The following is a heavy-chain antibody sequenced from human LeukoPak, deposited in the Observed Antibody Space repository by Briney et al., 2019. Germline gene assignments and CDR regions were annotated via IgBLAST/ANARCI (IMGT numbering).Heavy chain of an antibody. V-gene: IGHV4-59*01. CDR3: ARVVAATLSN. CDR2: IYYSGST. CDR1: GGSISSYY. D-gene: IGHD2-15*01. Sequence: SETLSLTCTVSGGSISSYYWSWIRQPPGKGLEWIGYIYYSGSTNYNLSLKSRVTISVDTSKNQFSLKLSSVTAADTAVYYCARVVAATLSNWGQGTLVTVSS. J-gene: IGHJ4*02.